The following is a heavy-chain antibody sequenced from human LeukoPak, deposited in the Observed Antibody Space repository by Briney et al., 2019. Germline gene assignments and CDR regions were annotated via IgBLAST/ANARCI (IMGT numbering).Heavy chain of an antibody. D-gene: IGHD5-12*01. CDR3: AREATSDYYYYMDV. V-gene: IGHV4-59*11. CDR1: GGSISSHY. J-gene: IGHJ6*03. Sequence: SETLSLTCTVSGGSISSHYWSWIRQPPGKGLEWIGYIYYSGSTNYNPSLKSRVTISVDTSKTQFSLKLSSVTAADTAVYYCAREATSDYYYYMDVWGKGTTVTVSS. CDR2: IYYSGST.